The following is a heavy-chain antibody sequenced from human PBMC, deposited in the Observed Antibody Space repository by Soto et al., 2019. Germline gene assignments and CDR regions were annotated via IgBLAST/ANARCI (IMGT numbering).Heavy chain of an antibody. J-gene: IGHJ6*02. CDR1: GYSFTSYW. Sequence: GSLKISCKGSGYSFTSYWIGWVRQMPGKGLEWMGIIYPGDSDTRYSPSFRGQVTISSDKSISTAYLKWSSLKASDTAKYYCVRGHYLLAPATDQRMGYYYGMDVWGQGTTVTVSS. V-gene: IGHV5-51*01. CDR2: IYPGDSDT. CDR3: VRGHYLLAPATDQRMGYYYGMDV. D-gene: IGHD2-15*01.